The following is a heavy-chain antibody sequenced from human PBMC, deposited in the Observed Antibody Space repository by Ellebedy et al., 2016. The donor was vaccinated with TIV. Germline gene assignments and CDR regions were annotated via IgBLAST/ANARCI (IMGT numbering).Heavy chain of an antibody. CDR2: IWYDGSNK. CDR3: ARDRGCSGGSCYSGSYYYGMDV. J-gene: IGHJ6*02. Sequence: GESLKISCAASGFTFSSYVMHWVRQAPGKGLEWVAVIWYDGSNKYYADSVKGRFTISRDNSKNTLYLQMNSLRAEETAVYYCARDRGCSGGSCYSGSYYYGMDVWGQGTTVTVSS. V-gene: IGHV3-33*08. CDR1: GFTFSSYV. D-gene: IGHD2-15*01.